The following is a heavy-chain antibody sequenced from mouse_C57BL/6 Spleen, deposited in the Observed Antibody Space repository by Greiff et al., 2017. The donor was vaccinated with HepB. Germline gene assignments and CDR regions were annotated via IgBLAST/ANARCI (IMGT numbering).Heavy chain of an antibody. Sequence: QVQLKHSGPELVKPGASVKISCKASGYAFSSSWMNWVKQRPGKGLEWIGRIYPGDGDTNYNGKFKGKATLTADKSSSTAYMQLSSLTSEDSAVYFCARGGGSFDYWGQSTTLTVSS. V-gene: IGHV1-82*01. D-gene: IGHD1-1*02. J-gene: IGHJ2*01. CDR2: IYPGDGDT. CDR3: ARGGGSFDY. CDR1: GYAFSSSW.